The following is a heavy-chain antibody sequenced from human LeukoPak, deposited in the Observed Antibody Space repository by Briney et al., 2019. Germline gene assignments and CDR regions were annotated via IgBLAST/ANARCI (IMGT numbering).Heavy chain of an antibody. V-gene: IGHV1-2*02. Sequence: GASVKVSSKASGYTFTGYYMHWVRQAPGQGLEWMGWINPNSGGTNYAQKFQGRVTMTRDTSISTAYMELSRLRSDDTAVYYCAREGAATIGAGGYYYYGMDVWGQGTTVTVSS. CDR1: GYTFTGYY. D-gene: IGHD5-12*01. CDR3: AREGAATIGAGGYYYYGMDV. CDR2: INPNSGGT. J-gene: IGHJ6*02.